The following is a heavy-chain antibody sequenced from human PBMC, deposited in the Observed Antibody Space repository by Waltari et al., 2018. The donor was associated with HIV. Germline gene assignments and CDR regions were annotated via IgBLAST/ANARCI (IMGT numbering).Heavy chain of an antibody. Sequence: QVQMVQSGAEVKKPGASVKVSCKTPGFSLTGYYIHWVRQAPGQGLEWMGWIYSNTGDTNYGLQFEGRVTMTRDTSMRTAYMELRTLRSDDTALYYCARQMTFYDAFDVWGQGTVVTVSS. CDR1: GFSLTGYY. CDR3: ARQMTFYDAFDV. V-gene: IGHV1-2*02. CDR2: IYSNTGDT. J-gene: IGHJ3*01.